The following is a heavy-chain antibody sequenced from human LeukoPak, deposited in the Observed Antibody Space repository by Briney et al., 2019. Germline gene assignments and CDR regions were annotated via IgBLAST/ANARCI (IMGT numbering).Heavy chain of an antibody. D-gene: IGHD6-19*01. J-gene: IGHJ4*02. Sequence: GGSLRLSCAGSGFTFSDNYMDWVRQAPGKGLEWVGRIRNKPNSYTTYYAASVKGRFTISRDDSKSSLYLQMSSLKTEDTAVYYCAREGYSSGWPLFDYWGQGTLVTVSS. CDR1: GFTFSDNY. V-gene: IGHV3-72*01. CDR2: IRNKPNSYTT. CDR3: AREGYSSGWPLFDY.